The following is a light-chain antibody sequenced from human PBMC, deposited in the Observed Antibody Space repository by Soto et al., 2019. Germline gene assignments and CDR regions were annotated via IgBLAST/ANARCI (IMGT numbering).Light chain of an antibody. Sequence: QSVLTQPPSASGTPGQRFTISCSGSTSNIGRNSVYWYQQLPGTAPKLVMYGDVQRPSGVPDRFSGSKSGTSASLAISGLRSEDEADYYCSSFTSNRIYVFGPGTKVTVL. CDR1: TSNIGRNS. J-gene: IGLJ1*01. CDR2: GDV. CDR3: SSFTSNRIYV. V-gene: IGLV1-47*02.